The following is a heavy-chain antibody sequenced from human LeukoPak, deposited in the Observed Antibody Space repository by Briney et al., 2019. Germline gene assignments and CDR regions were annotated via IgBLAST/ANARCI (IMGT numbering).Heavy chain of an antibody. Sequence: ASVKVSCKASGYTFNSYYMRWVRQAPGQGLEWMGKVNPSGGSTIYAQRFQGRVTMTRDNAKNSLYLQMNSLRAEDTAVYYCARDGGYSYGFGWGQGTLVTVSS. CDR1: GYTFNSYY. J-gene: IGHJ4*02. CDR2: VNPSGGST. D-gene: IGHD5-18*01. CDR3: ARDGGYSYGFG. V-gene: IGHV1-46*02.